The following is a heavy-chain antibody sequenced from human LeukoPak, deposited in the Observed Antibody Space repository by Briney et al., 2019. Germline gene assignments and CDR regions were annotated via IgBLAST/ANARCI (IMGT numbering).Heavy chain of an antibody. CDR3: ARRTYYYDSSGYYMWFDP. CDR2: INHSGST. J-gene: IGHJ5*02. D-gene: IGHD3-22*01. V-gene: IGHV4-34*01. CDR1: GGSFSGYY. Sequence: SETLSLTCAVYGGSFSGYYWSWIRQPPGKGLEWIGEINHSGSTNYNPSLKSRVTISVDTSKNQFSLKLSSVTAADTAVYYCARRTYYYDSSGYYMWFDPWGQGTLVTVSS.